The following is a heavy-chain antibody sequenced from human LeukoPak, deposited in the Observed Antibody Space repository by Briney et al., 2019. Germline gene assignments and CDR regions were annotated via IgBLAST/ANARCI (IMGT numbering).Heavy chain of an antibody. CDR3: ARHYYETLSAFDI. CDR2: IDPSDSYT. Sequence: GASLQISCKGSGYSFTKYWISWVRQLPGKGLEWMGRIDPSDSYTKYSPSFQGHVTISADKSISTAYLQWSSLKASDTAMYYCARHYYETLSAFDIWGQGTMVTVSS. J-gene: IGHJ3*02. D-gene: IGHD3-22*01. CDR1: GYSFTKYW. V-gene: IGHV5-10-1*01.